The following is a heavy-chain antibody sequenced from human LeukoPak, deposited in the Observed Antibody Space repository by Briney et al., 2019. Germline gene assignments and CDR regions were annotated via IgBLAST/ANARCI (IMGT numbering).Heavy chain of an antibody. V-gene: IGHV4-30-4*01. CDR1: GGSISSGDYY. D-gene: IGHD4-17*01. CDR2: IYYSGST. J-gene: IGHJ4*02. CDR3: ARAFYSMTTVTTEYWFDY. Sequence: SETLSLTCTVSGGSISSGDYYWSWIRQPPGKGLEWIGYIYYSGSTYYNPSLQSRVIISVDTSKNQFSLKLTSVTAADTAVYYCARAFYSMTTVTTEYWFDYWGQGTLASVSS.